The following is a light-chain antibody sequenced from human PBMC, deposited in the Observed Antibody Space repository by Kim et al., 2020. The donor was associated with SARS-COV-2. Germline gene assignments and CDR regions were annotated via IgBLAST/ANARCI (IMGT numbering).Light chain of an antibody. CDR2: GPS. CDR3: QQANTFPLT. CDR1: QDINLS. V-gene: IGKV1-12*01. J-gene: IGKJ4*01. Sequence: DIQMTQSPSFVSASVGDRVTITCRASQDINLSLAWYQQRPGKAPRLLIFGPSFLQTGVPSRFSGSGSGTEFTLTINTLQPEDFATYYCQQANTFPLTFGGGIKVDIK.